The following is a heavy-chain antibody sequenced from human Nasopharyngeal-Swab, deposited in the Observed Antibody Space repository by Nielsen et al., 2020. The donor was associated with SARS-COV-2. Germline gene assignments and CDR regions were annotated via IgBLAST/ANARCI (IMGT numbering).Heavy chain of an antibody. V-gene: IGHV3-21*01. D-gene: IGHD6-13*01. J-gene: IGHJ5*02. CDR3: AGTAAGLRYNWFDP. Sequence: GGSLRLSCAASGFTFSSYSMNWVRQAPGKGPEWVSSISSSSSYIYYADSVKGRFTISRDNAKNSLYLQMNSLRAEDTAVYYCAGTAAGLRYNWFDPWGQGTLVTVSS. CDR2: ISSSSSYI. CDR1: GFTFSSYS.